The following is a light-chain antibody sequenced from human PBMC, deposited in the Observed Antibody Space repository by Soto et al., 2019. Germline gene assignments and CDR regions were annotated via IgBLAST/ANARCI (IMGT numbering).Light chain of an antibody. CDR3: HQRQSWPRT. V-gene: IGKV1-5*03. J-gene: IGKJ1*01. Sequence: DLPSTQSPSTLSGSVGDRVTITCRASQTISSWLAWYQQKPGKAPKLLIYKASTLKSGVPSRFSGSGSGTDFTLTISDVQPEDFALYYCHQRQSWPRTFGQGTKVDIK. CDR1: QTISSW. CDR2: KAS.